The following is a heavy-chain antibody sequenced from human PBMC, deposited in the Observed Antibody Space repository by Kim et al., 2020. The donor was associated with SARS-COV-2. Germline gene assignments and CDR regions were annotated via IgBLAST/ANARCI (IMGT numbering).Heavy chain of an antibody. CDR3: AKSSSNWSYDYYMEV. J-gene: IGHJ6*03. V-gene: IGHV3-23*01. D-gene: IGHD6-13*01. Sequence: ADTLKGRFTSSRDNAKDTLYLQMNSLRAEETAVYYCAKSSSNWSYDYYMEVWGKGTTVTFSS.